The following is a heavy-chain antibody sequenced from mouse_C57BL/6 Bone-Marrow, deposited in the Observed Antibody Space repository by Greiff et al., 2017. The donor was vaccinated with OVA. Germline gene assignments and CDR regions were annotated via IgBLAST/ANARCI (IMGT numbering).Heavy chain of an antibody. Sequence: EVKLVESGGGLVKPGGSLKLSCAASGFTFSSYAMSWVRQTPEKRLEWVAIISDGGSYTYYPDNVKGRFTISRDNAKNNLYLQISHLKSEDTAMYYCARAGIYYVFDYWGQGTTLTVSS. CDR1: GFTFSSYA. CDR2: ISDGGSYT. V-gene: IGHV5-4*03. CDR3: ARAGIYYVFDY. J-gene: IGHJ2*01. D-gene: IGHD2-1*01.